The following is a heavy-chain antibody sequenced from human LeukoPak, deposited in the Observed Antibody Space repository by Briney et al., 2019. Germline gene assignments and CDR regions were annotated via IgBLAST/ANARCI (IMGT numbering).Heavy chain of an antibody. D-gene: IGHD6-25*01. CDR1: GGAITDGNHY. CDR2: IHYSGST. V-gene: IGHV4-31*03. Sequence: SQTLSLTCTVSGGAITDGNHYWSWTRQHPGGGLEWIGYIHYSGSTYYITSLKSRLTMSLDTSENQFSLRLTSVTATDTAVYYCAAAFDYWGQGTLVTVSS. J-gene: IGHJ4*02. CDR3: AAAFDY.